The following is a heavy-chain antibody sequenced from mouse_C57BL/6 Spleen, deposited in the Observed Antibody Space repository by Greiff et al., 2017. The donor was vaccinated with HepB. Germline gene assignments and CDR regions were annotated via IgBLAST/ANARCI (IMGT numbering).Heavy chain of an antibody. J-gene: IGHJ1*03. D-gene: IGHD1-2*01. V-gene: IGHV1-72*01. CDR3: ARETLLTGYFDV. CDR1: GYTFTSYW. CDR2: IDPNSGGT. Sequence: QVQLKQPGAELVKPGASVKLSCKASGYTFTSYWMHWVKQRPGRGLEWIGRIDPNSGGTKYNEKFKSKATLTVDKPSSTAYMQLSSLTSEDSAVYYCARETLLTGYFDVWGTGTTVTVSS.